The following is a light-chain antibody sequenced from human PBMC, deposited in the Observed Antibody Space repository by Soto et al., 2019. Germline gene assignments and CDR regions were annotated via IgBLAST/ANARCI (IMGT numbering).Light chain of an antibody. CDR1: QSVSSSY. CDR3: QQYGSFFT. J-gene: IGKJ3*01. CDR2: GAS. V-gene: IGKV3-20*01. Sequence: SVLIQSPGTLSLSPGERATLSCRASQSVSSSYLAWYQQKPGQAPRLLIYGASSRATGIPDRFSGSGSGTDFTLTISRLEPEDFAVYYCQQYGSFFTFGPGTKVDIK.